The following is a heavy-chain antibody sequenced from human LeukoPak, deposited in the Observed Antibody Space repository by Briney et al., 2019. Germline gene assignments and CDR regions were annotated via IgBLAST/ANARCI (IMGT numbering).Heavy chain of an antibody. CDR3: ARDGPGYSFDY. Sequence: PGGSLRLSCAASGFTFSSYAMSWVRQAPGKGLEWVSCIGTGGSTKYYADSVEGRFTISRDNARNSLYLQMNTLRPEDTAVYYCARDGPGYSFDYWGQGTLVTVSS. CDR2: IGTGGSTK. CDR1: GFTFSSYA. J-gene: IGHJ4*02. V-gene: IGHV3-48*03. D-gene: IGHD5-18*01.